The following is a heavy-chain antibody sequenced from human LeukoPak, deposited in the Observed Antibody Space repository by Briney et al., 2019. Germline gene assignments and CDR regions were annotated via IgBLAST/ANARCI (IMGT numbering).Heavy chain of an antibody. CDR1: GFTFSSFW. V-gene: IGHV3-73*01. CDR3: ARLRAARTESYFYYGMDV. J-gene: IGHJ6*02. CDR2: IRSKADT. D-gene: IGHD6-6*01. Sequence: TGGSLRLSCAASGFTFSSFWMSWVRQASGRGLEWVGRIRSKADTAYAASVKGRFTISGDDSRNTAYLQMNSLQTEDTAVYYCARLRAARTESYFYYGMDVWGQGTTVTVSS.